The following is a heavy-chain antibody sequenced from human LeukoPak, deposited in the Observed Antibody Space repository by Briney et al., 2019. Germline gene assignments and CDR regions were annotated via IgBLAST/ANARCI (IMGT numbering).Heavy chain of an antibody. Sequence: SVKVSCKASGGTFSSYTINWVRQAPGQGLEWMGGIIPVFGTANYVQKFQGRVTMTTDTSTSTAYMELRSLRSDDTAVYYCARDAGITGTGDFDYWGQGTLVTVSS. CDR2: IIPVFGTA. J-gene: IGHJ4*02. V-gene: IGHV1-69*05. CDR1: GGTFSSYT. CDR3: ARDAGITGTGDFDY. D-gene: IGHD1-20*01.